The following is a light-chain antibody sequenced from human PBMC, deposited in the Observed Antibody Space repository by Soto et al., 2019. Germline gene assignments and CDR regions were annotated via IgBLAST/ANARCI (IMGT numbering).Light chain of an antibody. CDR3: QQLHTYPIT. J-gene: IGKJ5*01. Sequence: AIQLTQSPSSLSASVGDRVTITCRASQGISSALAWYQQKPGKAPKLLIYDASSLESGVPSRFSGSGSGTDFTLTISSLQPEDFATYYRQQLHTYPITYGQGTRPEIK. V-gene: IGKV1-13*02. CDR2: DAS. CDR1: QGISSA.